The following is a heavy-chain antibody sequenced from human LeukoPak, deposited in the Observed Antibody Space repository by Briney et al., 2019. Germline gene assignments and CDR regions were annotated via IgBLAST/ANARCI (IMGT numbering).Heavy chain of an antibody. CDR2: ISSSGSTI. CDR3: ARVLTEDTVTTGGLVDY. J-gene: IGHJ4*02. Sequence: GGSLRLSCAASGFTFSDYYMSWIRQAPGNGLEWVSYISSSGSTIYYADSVKGRFTISRDNAKNSLYLQMNSLRAEDTAVYYCARVLTEDTVTTGGLVDYWGQGTLVTVSS. CDR1: GFTFSDYY. D-gene: IGHD4-17*01. V-gene: IGHV3-11*01.